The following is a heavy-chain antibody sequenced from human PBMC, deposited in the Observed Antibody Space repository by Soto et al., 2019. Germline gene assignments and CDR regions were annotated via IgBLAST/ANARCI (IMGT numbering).Heavy chain of an antibody. Sequence: SETLCLTCAVYGGTFSGYDWSWIRQPPGKGLEWIGEINHSGSTNYNPSLKSRVTISGDTSKNQFSLKLSSVTAADTAVYYCARARYCSSTSCYQYYYYYMDAWGKGTTVTVSS. J-gene: IGHJ6*03. CDR3: ARARYCSSTSCYQYYYYYMDA. CDR1: GGTFSGYD. CDR2: INHSGST. V-gene: IGHV4-34*01. D-gene: IGHD2-2*01.